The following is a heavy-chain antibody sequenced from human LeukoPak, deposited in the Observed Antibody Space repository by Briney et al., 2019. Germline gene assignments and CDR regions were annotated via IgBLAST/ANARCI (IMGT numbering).Heavy chain of an antibody. CDR1: GFSVSSNY. V-gene: IGHV3-53*01. D-gene: IGHD4-23*01. CDR2: LFSGGST. J-gene: IGHJ4*02. CDR3: AKDQYGGNPQYYFDY. Sequence: PGGSLRLSCAASGFSVSSNYMSRFRQAPGKGREWILVLFSGGSTNYADSVKGRFTTSRDDSKNTLYLQMNSLRAEDTAVYYCAKDQYGGNPQYYFDYWGQGTLVTVSS.